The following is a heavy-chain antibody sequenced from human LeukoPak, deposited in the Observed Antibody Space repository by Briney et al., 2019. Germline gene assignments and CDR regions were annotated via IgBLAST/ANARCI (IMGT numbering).Heavy chain of an antibody. D-gene: IGHD2-2*01. CDR3: AREDPYIVALPADGRYFDC. CDR2: ISGDGNIK. Sequence: SGGSLRLSCAASGFTFSSYGMHWVRQAPGKGLEWVAVISGDGNIKWTADSVKGRFTISRDNSKNTLYLQMNSLRAEDTAVYYCAREDPYIVALPADGRYFDCWGQGTLVAVSS. J-gene: IGHJ4*02. V-gene: IGHV3-30*19. CDR1: GFTFSSYG.